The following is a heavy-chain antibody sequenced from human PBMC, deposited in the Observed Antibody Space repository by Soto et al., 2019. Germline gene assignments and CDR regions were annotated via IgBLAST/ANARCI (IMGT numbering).Heavy chain of an antibody. CDR1: GGCGSDKTYY. V-gene: IGHV4-61*01. Sequence: SEALSGTSFVSGGCGSDKTYYWSWVRQPPGKRLEWIGYIYYSGTTNYNPSLKSRVTISVALSKNRFSLRLSHVTTADTALYYCARTTAVPNTLRSKYCIDYCRRGTMFTVSS. D-gene: IGHD4-17*01. J-gene: IGHJ4*02. CDR2: IYYSGTT. CDR3: ARTTAVPNTLRSKYCIDY.